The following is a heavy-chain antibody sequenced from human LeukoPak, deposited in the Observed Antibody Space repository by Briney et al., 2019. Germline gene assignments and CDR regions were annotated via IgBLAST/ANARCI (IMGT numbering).Heavy chain of an antibody. CDR2: IKHSGST. CDR3: ASRAGYYYGMDV. Sequence: PSETLSLTCAVDGGSFSGYYCSWIRQPPGKGLEWIGEIKHSGSTNYNPSLKSRVTISVDTSKNQFSLKLSSVTAADTAVYYCASRAGYYYGMDVWGQGTTVTVSS. J-gene: IGHJ6*02. V-gene: IGHV4-34*01. D-gene: IGHD5-24*01. CDR1: GGSFSGYY.